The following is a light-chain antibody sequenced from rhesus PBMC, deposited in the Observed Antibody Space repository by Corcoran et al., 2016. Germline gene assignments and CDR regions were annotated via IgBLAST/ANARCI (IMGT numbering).Light chain of an antibody. CDR2: GDS. CDR1: KIGSKN. V-gene: IGLV3-40*01. CDR3: SVWHSTSAHYS. Sequence: SYEMSQPRSVSVSPGQTARITCGGDKIGSKNVQWYQQKPPQAPVVVIYGDSERPSGIPERFSGSNSGNTATLTISGVEAGDEADFYCSVWHSTSAHYSFGGGTRLTVL. J-gene: IGLJ1*01.